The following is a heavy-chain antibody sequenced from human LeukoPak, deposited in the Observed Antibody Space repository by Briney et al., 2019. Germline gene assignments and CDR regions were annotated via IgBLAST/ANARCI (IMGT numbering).Heavy chain of an antibody. J-gene: IGHJ4*02. CDR1: GFTFSSYA. CDR2: ISGSGGST. D-gene: IGHD3-22*01. CDR3: AKVDYDRSGY. V-gene: IGHV3-23*01. Sequence: GGSLRVSCVASGFTFSSYAMSWVRQAPGKGLEWVSTISGSGGSTHYADSVKGRFTISRDNSKNTLYLQMNGLRAEDTAVYYCAKVDYDRSGYWGQGTLVTVSS.